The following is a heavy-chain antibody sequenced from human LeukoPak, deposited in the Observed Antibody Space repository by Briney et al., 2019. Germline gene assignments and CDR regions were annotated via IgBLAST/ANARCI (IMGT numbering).Heavy chain of an antibody. CDR3: AKGLYTYDSSFDY. CDR2: TSGGGGRT. Sequence: PGGSLRLSCAASGFTFSSYAMNWVRQAPGKGLEWVSATSGGGGRTYYADSVKGRFTISRDNSKNTLSLQMNSLRADDTAAYYCAKGLYTYDSSFDYWGQGTLVTVSS. CDR1: GFTFSSYA. D-gene: IGHD5-18*01. J-gene: IGHJ4*02. V-gene: IGHV3-23*01.